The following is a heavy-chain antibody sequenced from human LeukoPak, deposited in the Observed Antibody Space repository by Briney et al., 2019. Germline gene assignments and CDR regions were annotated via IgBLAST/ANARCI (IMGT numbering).Heavy chain of an antibody. D-gene: IGHD3-16*01. CDR2: IKQGGSEK. J-gene: IGHJ3*02. Sequence: GGSLRLSCAASGFTFSSYWMSWVRQAPGKGLEWVANIKQGGSEKYYVDSVKGRFTISRDNAKNSLYLQMNSLRAEDTAVYYCAREGGSQRDDAFDIWGQGTMVTVSS. V-gene: IGHV3-7*01. CDR3: AREGGSQRDDAFDI. CDR1: GFTFSSYW.